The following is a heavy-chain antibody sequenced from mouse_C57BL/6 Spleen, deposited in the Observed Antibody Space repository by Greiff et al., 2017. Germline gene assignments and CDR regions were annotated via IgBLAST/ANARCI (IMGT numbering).Heavy chain of an antibody. CDR3: TTGRSDYSFAY. CDR2: IDPENGDT. D-gene: IGHD2-4*01. CDR1: GFNIKDDY. V-gene: IGHV14-4*01. J-gene: IGHJ3*01. Sequence: VQLQQSGAELVRPGASVKLSCTASGFNIKDDYMHWVKQRPEQGLEWIGWIDPENGDTEYASKFQGKATITADTSSNTAYLQLSSLTSEDTAVYYCTTGRSDYSFAYWGQGTLVTVSA.